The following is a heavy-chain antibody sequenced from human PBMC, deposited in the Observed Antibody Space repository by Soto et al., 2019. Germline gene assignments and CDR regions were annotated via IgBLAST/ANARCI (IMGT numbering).Heavy chain of an antibody. Sequence: QLQLQESGSGLVKPSQTLSLTCAVSGGSISSGGYSWSWIRQPPGKGLEWIGYIYHSGSTYYNPSLNSRVTISVDRSKNQFSLKLSSVTAADTAVYYCARVNYGGEYYSYGMDVWGQGTTVTVSS. CDR3: ARVNYGGEYYSYGMDV. J-gene: IGHJ6*02. CDR1: GGSISSGGYS. D-gene: IGHD4-17*01. CDR2: IYHSGST. V-gene: IGHV4-30-2*01.